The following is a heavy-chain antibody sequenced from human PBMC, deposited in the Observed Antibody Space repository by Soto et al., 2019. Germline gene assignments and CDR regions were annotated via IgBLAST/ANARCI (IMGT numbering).Heavy chain of an antibody. CDR1: GYTFTSYG. J-gene: IGHJ5*02. Sequence: ASVKVSCKASGYTFTSYGISWARQATGQGLEWMGWMNPNSGNTGYAQKFQGRVSMTRNTSITTAYLELSSLRSDDTAIYYCARMATSGTLNWFDPWGQGTLVTVSS. CDR3: ARMATSGTLNWFDP. CDR2: MNPNSGNT. V-gene: IGHV1-8*02.